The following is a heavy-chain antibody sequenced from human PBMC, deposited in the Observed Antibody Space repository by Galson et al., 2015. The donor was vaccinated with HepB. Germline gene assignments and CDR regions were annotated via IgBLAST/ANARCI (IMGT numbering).Heavy chain of an antibody. CDR2: INTYNGDT. Sequence: SVTVSCKASGYTFTKCGISWVRQAPGQGLEWMGWINTYNGDTEYVQKLQGRVTMTTDTFTNTAYMDLTSLTSDDTAMYYCARDDRIADGSNWGQGTLVTVSS. CDR1: GYTFTKCG. J-gene: IGHJ4*02. CDR3: ARDDRIADGSN. D-gene: IGHD2/OR15-2a*01. V-gene: IGHV1-18*04.